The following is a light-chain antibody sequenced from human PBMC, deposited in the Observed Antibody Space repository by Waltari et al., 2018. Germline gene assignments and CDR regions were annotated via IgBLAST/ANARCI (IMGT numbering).Light chain of an antibody. CDR1: RGSIPDSY. V-gene: IGLV6-57*01. J-gene: IGLJ3*02. Sequence: NFVLTQPHSVSESPGKTVTISCFRTRGSIPDSYVHWYQQRPGSSPTTVIYEDDQRPSGVPDRFSGSVDSSSNSASLTISGLKTEDEADYYCQSYNDSRRVFGGGTKLTVL. CDR3: QSYNDSRRV. CDR2: EDD.